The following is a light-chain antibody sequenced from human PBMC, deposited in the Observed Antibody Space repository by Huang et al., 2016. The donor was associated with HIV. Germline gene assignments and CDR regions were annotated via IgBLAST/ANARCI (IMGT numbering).Light chain of an antibody. Sequence: AIQMTQSPSSLSASVGDRVTITCRASQGIRNDLGWYQQKPGKAPKLLIYAASSLQSVVPSRFSGRGSGTDFTLTISSLQPEDFATYYCLQDYNYPRTFGPGTKVDIK. J-gene: IGKJ3*01. CDR3: LQDYNYPRT. CDR2: AAS. V-gene: IGKV1-6*01. CDR1: QGIRND.